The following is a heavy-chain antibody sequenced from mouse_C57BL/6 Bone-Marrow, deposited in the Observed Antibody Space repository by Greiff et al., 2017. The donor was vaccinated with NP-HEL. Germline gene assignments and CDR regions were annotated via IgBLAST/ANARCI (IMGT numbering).Heavy chain of an antibody. CDR1: GFSLTRYG. V-gene: IGHV2-4*01. CDR2: IWSGGST. J-gene: IGHJ4*01. Sequence: QVQLQQSGPGLVQPSQSLSITCTVSGFSLTRYGVHWVRQPPGKGLEWLGVIWSGGSTDYNAAFISRLSISKDNSKSQVFFKMNSLQADDTAIYYCAKNGYGSRPRMDYWGQGTSVTVSS. D-gene: IGHD1-1*01. CDR3: AKNGYGSRPRMDY.